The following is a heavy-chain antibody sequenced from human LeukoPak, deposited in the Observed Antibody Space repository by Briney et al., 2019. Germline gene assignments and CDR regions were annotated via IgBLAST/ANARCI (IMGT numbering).Heavy chain of an antibody. Sequence: PSETLSLTCAVYGGSFSGYYWSWIRQPPGKGLERIGEINHSGSTNYNTSLKSRVTISVDTSKNQFSLKLSSVTAADTAVYYCARAGGWYFDYWGQGTLVTVSS. V-gene: IGHV4-34*01. J-gene: IGHJ4*02. CDR1: GGSFSGYY. CDR2: INHSGST. CDR3: ARAGGWYFDY. D-gene: IGHD6-19*01.